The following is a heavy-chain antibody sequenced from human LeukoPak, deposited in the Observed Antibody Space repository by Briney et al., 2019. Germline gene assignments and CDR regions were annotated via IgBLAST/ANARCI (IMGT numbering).Heavy chain of an antibody. CDR2: IYYSGST. J-gene: IGHJ4*02. CDR1: GGSISSYY. D-gene: IGHD3-22*01. CDR3: ARHSSYYYDSSGYYLGYFDY. V-gene: IGHV4-39*01. Sequence: SETLSLTCTVSGGSISSYYWGWIRQPPGKGLEWIGSIYYSGSTYYNPSLKSRVTISVDTPKNQFSLKLSSVTAADTAVYYCARHSSYYYDSSGYYLGYFDYWGQGTLVTVSS.